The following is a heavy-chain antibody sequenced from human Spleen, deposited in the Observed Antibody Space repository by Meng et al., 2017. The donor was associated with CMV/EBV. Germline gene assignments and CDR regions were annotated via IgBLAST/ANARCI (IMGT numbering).Heavy chain of an antibody. Sequence: GESLKISCAASGFTFSSYSMNWVRQAPGKGLEWVSSISSSSRHIYQPDSVKGRFTISRDNAKNSLYLQMNSLRAEDTAAYYCARVDYSSSWETFDYGGQGTLVTVSS. D-gene: IGHD6-13*01. J-gene: IGHJ4*02. CDR2: ISSSSRHI. V-gene: IGHV3-21*01. CDR1: GFTFSSYS. CDR3: ARVDYSSSWETFDY.